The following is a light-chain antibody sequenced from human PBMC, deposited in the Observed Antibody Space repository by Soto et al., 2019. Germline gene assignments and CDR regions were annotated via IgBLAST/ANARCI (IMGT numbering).Light chain of an antibody. J-gene: IGKJ1*01. CDR3: QQYNSYSGT. CDR2: DAS. Sequence: DMRMTQSPSTLSASVGDRVTITCRASQSISSWLAWYQQKPGKAPKLLIYDASSLESGVPPRFRGSGSGTEFTRTIISLQPNDFATYYCQQYNSYSGTFGQGTNVEI. V-gene: IGKV1-5*01. CDR1: QSISSW.